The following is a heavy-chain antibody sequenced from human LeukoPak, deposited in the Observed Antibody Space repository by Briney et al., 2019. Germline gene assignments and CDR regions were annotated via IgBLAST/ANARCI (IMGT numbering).Heavy chain of an antibody. CDR2: INHSGST. V-gene: IGHV4-34*01. Sequence: SETLSLTCAVYGGSFSGYYWIWIRQPPGKGLEWIGEINHSGSTNYNPSLKSRVTISVDTSKNQFSLKLSSVTAADTAVYYCARGRNYYDSSGYYSHYGMDVWGQGTTVTVSS. CDR1: GGSFSGYY. J-gene: IGHJ6*02. D-gene: IGHD3-22*01. CDR3: ARGRNYYDSSGYYSHYGMDV.